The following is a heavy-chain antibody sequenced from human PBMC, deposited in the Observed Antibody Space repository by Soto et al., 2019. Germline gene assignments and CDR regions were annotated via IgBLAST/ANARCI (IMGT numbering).Heavy chain of an antibody. J-gene: IGHJ4*02. Sequence: QVQLVESGGGVVQPGRSLRLSCAASGFTFSRYAIHWVRQAPGKGLEWVAVISDDGSNKYYADSVKGRFTITRDNSKNTLSLRMNILRAKDTAVSYCARDRVGIVVIGLGYWGQGTLVTVSS. V-gene: IGHV3-30-3*01. CDR2: ISDDGSNK. CDR1: GFTFSRYA. D-gene: IGHD3-22*01. CDR3: ARDRVGIVVIGLGY.